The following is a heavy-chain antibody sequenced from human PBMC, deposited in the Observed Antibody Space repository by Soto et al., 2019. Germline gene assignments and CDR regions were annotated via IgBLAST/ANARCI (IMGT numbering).Heavy chain of an antibody. CDR3: ERVHSRGWYEGGDFDY. V-gene: IGHV4-59*01. J-gene: IGHJ4*02. Sequence: SETLSLTCTVSGGSISSYYWSWIRQPPGKGLEWIGYIYYSGSTNYNPSLKSRVTISVDTSKNQFSLKLSSVTAAETAVYYCERVHSRGWYEGGDFDYWGQGTLVTVSS. D-gene: IGHD6-19*01. CDR1: GGSISSYY. CDR2: IYYSGST.